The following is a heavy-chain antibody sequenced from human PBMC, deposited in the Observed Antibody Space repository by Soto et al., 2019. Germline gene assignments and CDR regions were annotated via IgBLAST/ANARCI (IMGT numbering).Heavy chain of an antibody. CDR2: ISSSGSST. CDR1: GFTFSDFA. Sequence: PVGSLRLSCVASGFTFSDFAMSWVRHAPGKGLEWVSSISSSGSSTNYADSLKGRFTISRDNSKNTVYLQMNSLRVEDTAVYYCAKDLRSNSGWYSADYWGQGTLVTVSS. V-gene: IGHV3-23*01. D-gene: IGHD6-19*01. CDR3: AKDLRSNSGWYSADY. J-gene: IGHJ4*02.